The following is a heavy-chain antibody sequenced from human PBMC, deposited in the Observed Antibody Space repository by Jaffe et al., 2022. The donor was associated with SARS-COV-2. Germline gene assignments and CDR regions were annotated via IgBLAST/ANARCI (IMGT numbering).Heavy chain of an antibody. CDR2: IYSGGST. CDR3: ARDPSSGAGGDY. J-gene: IGHJ4*02. Sequence: EVQLVESGGGLIQPGGSLRLSCAASGFTVSYNFMTWVRQAPGTGLEWVSVIYSGGSTYYADSVKGRFIMSRDNSKNTLYLQMNSLRAEDTAVYYCARDPSSGAGGDYWGQGTLVTVSS. D-gene: IGHD2-15*01. CDR1: GFTVSYNF. V-gene: IGHV3-53*01.